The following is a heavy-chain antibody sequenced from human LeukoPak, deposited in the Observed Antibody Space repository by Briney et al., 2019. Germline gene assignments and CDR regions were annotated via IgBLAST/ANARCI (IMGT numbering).Heavy chain of an antibody. CDR1: GFTFSSYS. D-gene: IGHD6-13*01. CDR2: ISSSSSYI. V-gene: IGHV3-21*01. J-gene: IGHJ4*02. Sequence: GSLRLSCAASGFTFSSYSMNWVRQAPGKGLEWVSSISSSSSYIYYADSVKGRFTISRDNAKNSLYLQMNSLRAEDTAVYYCARDLAGYSSSWYPDYWGQGTLVTVSS. CDR3: ARDLAGYSSSWYPDY.